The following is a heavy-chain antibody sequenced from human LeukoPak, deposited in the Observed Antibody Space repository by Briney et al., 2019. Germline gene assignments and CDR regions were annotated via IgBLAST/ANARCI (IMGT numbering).Heavy chain of an antibody. CDR1: GFPFSRYA. D-gene: IGHD2-15*01. CDR3: AGVGSQGYCSGGSCRAFDI. CDR2: ISGSDGSR. V-gene: IGHV3-23*01. J-gene: IGHJ3*02. Sequence: GGSLRLSCAASGFPFSRYAMSWVRQTPERGLEWVSVISGSDGSRYYADSVKGRFTISRDDSRNTVYLQMNNLRAEDTAVYYCAGVGSQGYCSGGSCRAFDIWGQGTMVTVSS.